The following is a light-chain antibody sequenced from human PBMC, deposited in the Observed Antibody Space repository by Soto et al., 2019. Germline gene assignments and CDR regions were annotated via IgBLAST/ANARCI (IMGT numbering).Light chain of an antibody. CDR1: QSVNTW. Sequence: DLQVTQSPSTLSASVGDRVTITCRASQSVNTWLAWYQQKPGKAPNLLIYKASTLEGGVPLRFSGSGSGTEFTLTISSLQPDDFATYYCQQYNSYPWTFGQGTKVEIK. J-gene: IGKJ1*01. V-gene: IGKV1-5*03. CDR2: KAS. CDR3: QQYNSYPWT.